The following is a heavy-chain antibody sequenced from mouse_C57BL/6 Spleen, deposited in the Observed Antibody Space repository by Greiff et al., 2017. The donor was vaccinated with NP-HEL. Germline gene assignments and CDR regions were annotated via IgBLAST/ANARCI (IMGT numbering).Heavy chain of an antibody. CDR3: ARSDWGYYGYFDY. V-gene: IGHV1-76*01. CDR2: IYPGSGNT. Sequence: VQLQQSGAELVRPGASVKLSCKASGYTFTDYYINWVKQRPGQGLEWIARIYPGSGNTYYNEKFKGKATLTAEKSSSTAYMQPTSLTSEVSAVYLCARSDWGYYGYFDYWGQGNTLTDAS. CDR1: GYTFTDYY. J-gene: IGHJ2*01. D-gene: IGHD1-1*01.